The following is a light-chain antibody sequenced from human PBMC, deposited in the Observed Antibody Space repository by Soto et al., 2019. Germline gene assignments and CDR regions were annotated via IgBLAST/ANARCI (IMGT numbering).Light chain of an antibody. CDR3: QQRRT. Sequence: EIVLTQSPATLSLSPGERATLSCRASQSVSSYLAWYQQKPGQAPRLLIYDASNRATGIPARLSGSGSGTDLTLTISSLEPEDFAVYYCQQRRTFGQGTKVEIK. J-gene: IGKJ1*01. CDR2: DAS. CDR1: QSVSSY. V-gene: IGKV3-11*01.